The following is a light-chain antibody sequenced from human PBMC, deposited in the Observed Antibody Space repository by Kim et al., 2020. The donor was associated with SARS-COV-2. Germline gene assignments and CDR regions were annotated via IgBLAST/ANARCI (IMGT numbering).Light chain of an antibody. Sequence: VAWGQTGRITCQGDSLRSYYATWYQQKPGQAPIVVIYGKNNRPSGIPDRFSGSSSGNTASLTITGTQAGDEADYYCNSRDSNDNVVFGGGTKLTVL. V-gene: IGLV3-19*01. CDR1: SLRSYY. J-gene: IGLJ2*01. CDR2: GKN. CDR3: NSRDSNDNVV.